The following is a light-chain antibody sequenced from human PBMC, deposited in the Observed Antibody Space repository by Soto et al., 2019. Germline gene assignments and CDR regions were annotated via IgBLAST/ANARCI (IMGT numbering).Light chain of an antibody. Sequence: DIVMTQSPDSLAVSLGERATIHCQSSQSVLYNSDHKNYLAWYQQKAGQPPKLLIYWASTRDSGVPDRFSGSGSGADFTLTINNLQAEDVAVYYCQQYYTTLSFGGGTKVEIK. J-gene: IGKJ4*01. CDR2: WAS. V-gene: IGKV4-1*01. CDR1: QSVLYNSDHKNY. CDR3: QQYYTTLS.